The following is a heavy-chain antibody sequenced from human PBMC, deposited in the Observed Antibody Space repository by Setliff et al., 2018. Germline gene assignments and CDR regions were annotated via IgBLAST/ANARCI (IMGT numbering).Heavy chain of an antibody. J-gene: IGHJ4*02. V-gene: IGHV1-69*13. D-gene: IGHD2-21*02. CDR2: IIPIFGTA. CDR3: ARARYCGGDCSAYYFDY. Sequence: SVKVSCKASGGTFSSYAISWVRQAPGQGLEWMGGIIPIFGTANYAQKFQGRITITADESTSTAYMELSSLRSEDTAVYYCARARYCGGDCSAYYFDYWGQGTLVTVSS. CDR1: GGTFSSYA.